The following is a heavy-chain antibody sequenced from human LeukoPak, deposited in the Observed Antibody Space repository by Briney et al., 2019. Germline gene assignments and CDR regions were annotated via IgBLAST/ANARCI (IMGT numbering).Heavy chain of an antibody. J-gene: IGHJ4*02. CDR3: ARTYSDSSGYYPHDY. CDR2: IYWNGGIT. V-gene: IGHV3-20*04. D-gene: IGHD3-22*01. CDR1: GFTIEDYG. Sequence: GGSLRLSCAASGFTIEDYGMSWVRQAPGKGLEWVCDIYWNGGITGYADSEKGRFTISRDNANNFLFLQMNSLGADDTALYYCARTYSDSSGYYPHDYWGQGTLVTVSS.